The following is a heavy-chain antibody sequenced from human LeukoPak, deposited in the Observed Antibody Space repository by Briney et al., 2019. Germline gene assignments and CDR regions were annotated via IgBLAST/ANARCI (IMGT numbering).Heavy chain of an antibody. J-gene: IGHJ4*02. Sequence: SETLSLTCTVSGGSISSSSYYWGWIRQPPGKGLEWIGSIYYSGSTYYNPSLKSRVTISVDTSKNQFSLKLSSVTAADTAVYYCARISGVNGYWGQGTLVTVSS. CDR2: IYYSGST. V-gene: IGHV4-39*07. CDR1: GGSISSSSYY. CDR3: ARISGVNGY. D-gene: IGHD3-3*01.